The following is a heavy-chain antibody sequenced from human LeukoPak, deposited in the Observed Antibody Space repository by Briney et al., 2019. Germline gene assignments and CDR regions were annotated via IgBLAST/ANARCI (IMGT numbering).Heavy chain of an antibody. CDR1: GFVFSNYG. CDR2: VRFDASNE. V-gene: IGHV3-30*02. J-gene: IGHJ4*02. D-gene: IGHD5-12*01. Sequence: GGSLRLSCQTSGFVFSNYGMHWVRQAPGKGLERVAFVRFDASNEYYADSVKGRFTISRDNSRNTLYLQMKSLRSDDTGVYSCAKDSNSGYVSVGPHYWGLGTQVTVSS. CDR3: AKDSNSGYVSVGPHY.